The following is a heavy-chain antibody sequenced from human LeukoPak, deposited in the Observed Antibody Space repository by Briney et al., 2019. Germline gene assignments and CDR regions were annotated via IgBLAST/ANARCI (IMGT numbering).Heavy chain of an antibody. D-gene: IGHD6-19*01. CDR2: IKQDGSEK. V-gene: IGHV3-7*01. CDR3: ARDSGYSSGWLDN. Sequence: GGSLRLSCAASEFTFRNFWMSWVRQAPGKGPEWVANIKQDGSEKYYVDSVKGRFTISRDNAKKSLYLQMNSLRVEDTAVYYCARDSGYSSGWLDNWGQGTLVTVSS. CDR1: EFTFRNFW. J-gene: IGHJ5*02.